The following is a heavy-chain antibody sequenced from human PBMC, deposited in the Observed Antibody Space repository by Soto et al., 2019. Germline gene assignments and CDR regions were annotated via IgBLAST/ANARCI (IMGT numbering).Heavy chain of an antibody. CDR3: ARKSRSILAAANYYYYGMDV. D-gene: IGHD6-13*01. Sequence: GGSLRLSCAASGFTFSSYGMHWVRQAPGKGLEWVAVIWYDGSNKYYADSVKGRFTISRDNSKNTLYLQMNSLRAEDTAVYYCARKSRSILAAANYYYYGMDVWGQGTTVTVSS. CDR2: IWYDGSNK. J-gene: IGHJ6*02. CDR1: GFTFSSYG. V-gene: IGHV3-33*01.